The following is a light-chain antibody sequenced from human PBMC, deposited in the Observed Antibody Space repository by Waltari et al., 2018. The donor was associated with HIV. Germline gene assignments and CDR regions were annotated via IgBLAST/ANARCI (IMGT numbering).Light chain of an antibody. CDR2: DVN. CDR3: ASYTVNSTGV. V-gene: IGLV2-14*03. CDR1: ARDIGRSYY. Sequence: QSALSQPASVSASPGQSVAISCSGSARDIGRSYYVSWYQQPPDRAPPLILFDVNNRPSGISDRFSGSKSGTTASLTISTVRTDDEADYYCASYTVNSTGVFGTGTKLSVL. J-gene: IGLJ1*01.